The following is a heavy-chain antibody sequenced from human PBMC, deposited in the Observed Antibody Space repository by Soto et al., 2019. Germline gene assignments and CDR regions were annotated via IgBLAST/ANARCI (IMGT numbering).Heavy chain of an antibody. CDR3: ASGTLTWNHRTLDY. CDR1: GGTFSSYA. Sequence: ASVKVSCKAPGGTFSSYAISWVRQAPGQGLEWMGGIIPIFGTANYAQKFQGRVTITADESTSTAYMELSSLRSEDTAVYYCASGTLTWNHRTLDYWGQGTLVTVSS. D-gene: IGHD1-1*01. J-gene: IGHJ4*02. CDR2: IIPIFGTA. V-gene: IGHV1-69*13.